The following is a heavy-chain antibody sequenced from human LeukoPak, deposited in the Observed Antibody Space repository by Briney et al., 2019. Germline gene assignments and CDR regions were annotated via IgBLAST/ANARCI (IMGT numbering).Heavy chain of an antibody. D-gene: IGHD4-11*01. Sequence: SEALSLTCTVSGDSITTSYWSWIRQPPAKGLEYIGYVSNSWSTNYSPSLESRVIISIDTSKNQFALILSSVTAADTAVYYCARFFGRDEKIYSNYPHYYYYMDVWGKGTTVTVSS. J-gene: IGHJ6*03. CDR3: ARFFGRDEKIYSNYPHYYYYMDV. CDR2: VSNSWST. V-gene: IGHV4-59*01. CDR1: GDSITTSY.